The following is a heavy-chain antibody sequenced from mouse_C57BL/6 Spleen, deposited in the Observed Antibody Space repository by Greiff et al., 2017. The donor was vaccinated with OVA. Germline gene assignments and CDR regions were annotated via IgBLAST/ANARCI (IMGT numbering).Heavy chain of an antibody. J-gene: IGHJ1*03. Sequence: QVQLKESGPELVKPGASVKISCKASGYAFSSSWMNWVKQRPGKGLEWIGRIYPGDGDTNYNGKFKGKATLTADKSSSTAYMQLSSLTSEDSAVYFCARDGKWDFDVWGTGTTVTVSS. CDR1: GYAFSSSW. V-gene: IGHV1-82*01. CDR3: ARDGKWDFDV. CDR2: IYPGDGDT. D-gene: IGHD2-1*01.